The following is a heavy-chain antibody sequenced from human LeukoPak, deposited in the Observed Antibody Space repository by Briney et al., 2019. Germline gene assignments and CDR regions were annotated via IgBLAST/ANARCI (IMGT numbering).Heavy chain of an antibody. V-gene: IGHV4-59*01. CDR1: GGSISSYY. J-gene: IGHJ6*03. D-gene: IGHD2-2*01. CDR3: ARDRTVPAAPRYMDV. CDR2: IYYSGST. Sequence: SETLSLTCTVSGGSISSYYWSWIRQPPGKGLEWIGYIYYSGSTNYNPSLKSRVTISVDTSKNQFSLKLSSVTAADTAVYYCARDRTVPAAPRYMDVWGKGTTVTVSS.